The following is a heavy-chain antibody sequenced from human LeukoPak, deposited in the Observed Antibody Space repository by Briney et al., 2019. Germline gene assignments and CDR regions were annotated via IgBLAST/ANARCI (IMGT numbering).Heavy chain of an antibody. CDR3: AREVAVAGAVDY. V-gene: IGHV1-69*13. J-gene: IGHJ4*02. CDR1: GGTFSSYA. D-gene: IGHD6-19*01. CDR2: IIPIFGTA. Sequence: SVKVSCKASGGTFSSYAISWVRQAPGQGLEWMGGIIPIFGTANYAQKFQGRVTITADESTSTAYMELSSLRSEDTAVCYCAREVAVAGAVDYWGQGTLVTVSS.